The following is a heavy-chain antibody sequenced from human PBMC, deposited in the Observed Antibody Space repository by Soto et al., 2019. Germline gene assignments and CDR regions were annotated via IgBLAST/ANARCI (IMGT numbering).Heavy chain of an antibody. CDR1: AFTFSSYG. CDR3: AKDGTHCSGGSCYWAFDP. D-gene: IGHD2-15*01. J-gene: IGHJ5*02. V-gene: IGHV3-30*18. Sequence: QVQLVESGGGVVQAGWSLRLSCAASAFTFSSYGMHWVRQAPGKGLEWVAVISYDGSNKYYADSVKGRFTISRDNSKNTLFLQMNSLRTEDTAVYYCAKDGTHCSGGSCYWAFDPWGQGTLVIVSS. CDR2: ISYDGSNK.